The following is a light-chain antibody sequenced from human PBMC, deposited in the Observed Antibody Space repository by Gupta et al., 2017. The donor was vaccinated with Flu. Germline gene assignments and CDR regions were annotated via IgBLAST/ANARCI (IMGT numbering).Light chain of an antibody. Sequence: DIQMTQSPSSLSASVGDRVTITCRASQSISSYLNWYQQKPGKAPKLLIYAASSLQSGVPSRFSGSGYGTDFTLTISSRQPEDFAAYYCQQIYSNQQFTFGHGTKVDIK. V-gene: IGKV1-39*01. CDR3: QQIYSNQQFT. CDR2: AAS. CDR1: QSISSY. J-gene: IGKJ3*01.